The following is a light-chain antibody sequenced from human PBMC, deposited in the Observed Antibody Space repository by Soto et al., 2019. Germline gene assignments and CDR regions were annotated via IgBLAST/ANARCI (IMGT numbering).Light chain of an antibody. Sequence: QSVLTQPPSVSGAPGQRVTISCTGSSSSIGAGSDVHWYQHLPGTAPKLLIYANTNRPSGVPDRFSGSKSGTSASLAITGLQAEDEADYYCQSYDSSLSAVIFGGGTKLTVL. CDR3: QSYDSSLSAVI. CDR1: SSSIGAGSD. J-gene: IGLJ2*01. V-gene: IGLV1-40*01. CDR2: ANT.